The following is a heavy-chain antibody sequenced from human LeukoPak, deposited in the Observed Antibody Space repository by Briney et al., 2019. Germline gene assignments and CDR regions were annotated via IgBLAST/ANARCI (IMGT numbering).Heavy chain of an antibody. CDR2: IWYDGSNK. Sequence: GRFLRLSCAASGFTFSSYGMHWVRQAPGKGLEWVAVIWYDGSNKYYADSVKGRFTISRDNSKNTLYLQMNSLRAEDTAVYYCARDIAVAAAYYYYGTDVWGQGTTVTVSS. CDR1: GFTFSSYG. D-gene: IGHD6-19*01. J-gene: IGHJ6*02. CDR3: ARDIAVAAAYYYYGTDV. V-gene: IGHV3-33*01.